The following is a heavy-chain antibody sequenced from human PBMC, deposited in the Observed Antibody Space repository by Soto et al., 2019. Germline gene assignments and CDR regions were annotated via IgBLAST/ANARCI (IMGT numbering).Heavy chain of an antibody. CDR2: AYYRSKWYN. J-gene: IGHJ5*02. CDR3: ARGIAACRWYWLDP. V-gene: IGHV6-1*01. Sequence: SQTLSLTCVISGDSVSSNSAAWNWIRQSPSRGLEWLGRAYYRSKWYNDYAVSVRSRITINPDTSKNQFSLQMNSVTPEDKAVYYCARGIAACRWYWLDPWGQGTPVTVSS. CDR1: GDSVSSNSAA. D-gene: IGHD6-6*01.